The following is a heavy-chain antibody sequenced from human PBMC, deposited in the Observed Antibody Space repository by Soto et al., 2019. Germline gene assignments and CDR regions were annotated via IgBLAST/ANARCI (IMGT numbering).Heavy chain of an antibody. J-gene: IGHJ4*02. V-gene: IGHV1-8*01. D-gene: IGHD5-12*01. CDR2: MNPNSGNT. Sequence: GASVNVSFKASGYTFTSYDINWVRQATGQGLEWMGWMNPNSGNTGYAQKFQGSVTMTRNTSISTAYMELSSLRAEDTAVYYCAKDTDGYNPFDYWGQGTLVTVSS. CDR1: GYTFTSYD. CDR3: AKDTDGYNPFDY.